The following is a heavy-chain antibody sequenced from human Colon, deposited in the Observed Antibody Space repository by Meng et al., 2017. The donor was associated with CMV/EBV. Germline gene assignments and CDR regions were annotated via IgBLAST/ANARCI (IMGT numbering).Heavy chain of an antibody. CDR2: ISSRKSHI. V-gene: IGHV3-21*01. D-gene: IGHD4-17*01. CDR3: ARVEGSVTSPLDY. CDR1: GFTFASHT. J-gene: IGHJ4*02. Sequence: GESLKISCAASGFTFASHTMTWVRQAPGKGLEWVSSISSRKSHIYYANSVKGRFTISRDDAQNSLSLQMKSLRAEDSAVYYWARVEGSVTSPLDYWGQGTLVTVSS.